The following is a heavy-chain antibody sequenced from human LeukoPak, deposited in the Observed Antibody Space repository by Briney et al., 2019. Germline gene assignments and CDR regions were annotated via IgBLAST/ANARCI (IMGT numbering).Heavy chain of an antibody. Sequence: GGSLTLSCAASGFTFGTYWMAWVRQGPGKGLEWEASIREDGSDYVASMKGRFAISRNNAKNSVYLQMNSLRAEDTAVYYCARDVNWGNFDDWGLGTLVTVSS. CDR1: GFTFGTYW. V-gene: IGHV3-7*01. CDR3: ARDVNWGNFDD. D-gene: IGHD7-27*01. CDR2: IREDGSD. J-gene: IGHJ4*02.